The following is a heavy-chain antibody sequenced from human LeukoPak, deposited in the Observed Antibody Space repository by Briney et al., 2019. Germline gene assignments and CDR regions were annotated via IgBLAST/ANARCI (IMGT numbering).Heavy chain of an antibody. V-gene: IGHV4-34*01. D-gene: IGHD5-18*01. CDR1: GGSFSGYY. J-gene: IGHJ4*02. CDR3: ARDPADERGYSYGGFDY. Sequence: PSETLSLTCAVYGGSFSGYYWSRIRQPPGKGLEWIGEINHSGSTNYNPSLKSRVTISVDTSKNQFSLKLSSVTAADTAVYYCARDPADERGYSYGGFDYWGQGTLVTVSS. CDR2: INHSGST.